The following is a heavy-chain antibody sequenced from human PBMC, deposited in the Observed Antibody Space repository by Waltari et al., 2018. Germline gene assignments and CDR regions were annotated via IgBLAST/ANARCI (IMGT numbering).Heavy chain of an antibody. CDR2: INPNSGGT. Sequence: QVQLVPSGAEVKKPGASVKVSCKASGSTFTGSYMHWLRQAPGQGLEWMGWINPNSGGTNYAQKFQGWVTMTRDTSISTAYMELSRLRSDDTAVYYCARAAGPYSSSPGGDWGQGTLVTVSS. CDR3: ARAAGPYSSSPGGD. CDR1: GSTFTGSY. V-gene: IGHV1-2*04. D-gene: IGHD6-6*01. J-gene: IGHJ4*02.